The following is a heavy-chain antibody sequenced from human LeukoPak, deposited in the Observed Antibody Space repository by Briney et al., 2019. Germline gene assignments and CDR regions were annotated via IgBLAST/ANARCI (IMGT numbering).Heavy chain of an antibody. CDR3: ARQGGDIVVTSGAFDI. J-gene: IGHJ3*02. V-gene: IGHV5-51*01. CDR1: GYRFTNYL. CDR2: FYLGDSDT. D-gene: IGHD2-2*01. Sequence: GESLKISCKGSGYRFTNYLIGLVRQMPGEGVEGGGIFYLGDSDTIYSPSFQGQVTISADKSISTAYLQWSSLKATDPAMYYCARQGGDIVVTSGAFDIWGQGTMVTVSS.